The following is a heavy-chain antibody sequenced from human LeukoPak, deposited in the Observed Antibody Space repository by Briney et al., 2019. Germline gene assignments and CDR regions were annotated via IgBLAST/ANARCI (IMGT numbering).Heavy chain of an antibody. D-gene: IGHD3-10*02. Sequence: GGSLRLSCADSGFTFSTYAMTWVPQAPGKGLEWVSLISDSGANKHYADSVKGRFTISIDNSKNTVSLQMNSLRAEDTALYYCGKDVQVGECGMDVWVQGTPVTVSS. CDR3: GKDVQVGECGMDV. CDR2: ISDSGANK. V-gene: IGHV3-23*01. CDR1: GFTFSTYA. J-gene: IGHJ6*02.